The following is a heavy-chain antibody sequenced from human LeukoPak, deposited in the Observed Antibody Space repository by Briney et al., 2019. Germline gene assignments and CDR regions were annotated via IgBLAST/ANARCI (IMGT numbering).Heavy chain of an antibody. J-gene: IGHJ5*02. CDR2: IYHSGST. D-gene: IGHD3-3*01. CDR1: GYSISSGFY. Sequence: SETLSLTCAVSGYSISSGFYWGWIRQPPGKGLEWIGIIYHSGSTYYNPSLKSRVTISVDTSKNQFSLKLTYVTAADTAVYYCGRSTIFGVIIIQFDPWGQGTLVTVSS. V-gene: IGHV4-38-2*01. CDR3: GRSTIFGVIIIQFDP.